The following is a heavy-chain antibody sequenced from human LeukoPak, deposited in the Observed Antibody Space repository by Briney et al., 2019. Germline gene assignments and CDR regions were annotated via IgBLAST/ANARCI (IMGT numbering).Heavy chain of an antibody. D-gene: IGHD4-17*01. J-gene: IGHJ4*02. V-gene: IGHV1-69*13. CDR2: IIPIFATA. Sequence: ASVKVSCKASRGTFSGYAISWVRQAPGQGLEWMGGIIPIFATANYAQKFQGRVTITADESTSTAYMELSSLRSEDTAVYYCARDYGDYLFDDWGQPTLGTVSS. CDR1: RGTFSGYA. CDR3: ARDYGDYLFDD.